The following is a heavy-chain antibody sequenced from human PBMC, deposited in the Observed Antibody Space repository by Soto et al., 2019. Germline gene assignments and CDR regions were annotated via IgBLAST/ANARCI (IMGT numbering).Heavy chain of an antibody. Sequence: ASVKVSCKASGYTFTSYAMHWVRQAPGQRLEWMGWINAGNGNTKYSQKFQGRVTITRDTSASTAYMELSSLRSEDTAVYYCARSIVVVTAKDYWGQGPRLTFSP. CDR1: GYTFTSYA. V-gene: IGHV1-3*01. CDR2: INAGNGNT. CDR3: ARSIVVVTAKDY. D-gene: IGHD2-21*02. J-gene: IGHJ4*02.